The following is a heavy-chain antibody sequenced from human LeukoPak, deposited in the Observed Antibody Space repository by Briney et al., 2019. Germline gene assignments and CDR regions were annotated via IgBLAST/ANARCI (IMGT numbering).Heavy chain of an antibody. CDR2: IHFSGST. D-gene: IGHD5-24*01. V-gene: IGHV4-39*01. CDR3: ATRRDGYTYFDY. Sequence: PSETLSLTCTVSGDSISSSSYFWGWIRQPPGKGLEWIGHIHFSGSTYYIPSLKSRLAMSVDTSKNQFSLNLSSVTAADAAVYYCATRRDGYTYFDYWGQGTLVSVSS. CDR1: GDSISSSSYF. J-gene: IGHJ4*02.